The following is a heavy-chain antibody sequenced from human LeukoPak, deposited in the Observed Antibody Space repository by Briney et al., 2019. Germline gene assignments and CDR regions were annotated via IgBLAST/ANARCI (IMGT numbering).Heavy chain of an antibody. CDR3: ARDYDFWSGYFGY. D-gene: IGHD3-3*01. CDR1: GYTFTGYY. Sequence: ASVKVSCKASGYTFTGYYMHWVRQAPGQGLEWMGWINPNSGGTNYAQKLQGRVTMTTDTSTSTAYMELRSLRSDDTAVYYCARDYDFWSGYFGYWGQGTLVTVSS. V-gene: IGHV1-2*02. J-gene: IGHJ4*02. CDR2: INPNSGGT.